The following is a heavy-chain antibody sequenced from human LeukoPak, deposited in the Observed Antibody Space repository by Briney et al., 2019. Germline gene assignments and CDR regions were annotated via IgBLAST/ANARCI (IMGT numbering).Heavy chain of an antibody. J-gene: IGHJ4*02. CDR2: IYSSGST. V-gene: IGHV4-59*08. D-gene: IGHD3-10*01. CDR1: GGSISSYY. CDR3: GKRDCFGSSLFFGF. Sequence: PSETLSLTCTVSGGSISSYYWSWIRQPPGEGLEWIGYIYSSGSTNYNPSLKSRVTISLDTSKKQFSLKLSSVTAADTAVYYCGKRDCFGSSLFFGFLGQGTLVTVSS.